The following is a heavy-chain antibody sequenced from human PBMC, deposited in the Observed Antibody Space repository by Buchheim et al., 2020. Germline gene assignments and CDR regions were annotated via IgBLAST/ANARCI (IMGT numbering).Heavy chain of an antibody. J-gene: IGHJ6*02. CDR3: ARLVRITIFGVVTRRNYGTDV. Sequence: QVQLVQSGAEVKKPGASVKVSCKASGYTFTSYDINWVRQATGQGLEWMGWMNPNSGNTGYAQKFQGRVTMTRNTSISTAYMELSSLRSEDTAVYYCARLVRITIFGVVTRRNYGTDVWGQGTT. CDR2: MNPNSGNT. V-gene: IGHV1-8*01. CDR1: GYTFTSYD. D-gene: IGHD3-3*01.